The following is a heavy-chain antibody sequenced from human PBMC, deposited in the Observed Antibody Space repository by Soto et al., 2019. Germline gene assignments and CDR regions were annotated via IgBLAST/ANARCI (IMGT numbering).Heavy chain of an antibody. D-gene: IGHD3-3*01. J-gene: IGHJ4*02. V-gene: IGHV3-21*01. Sequence: GGSLRLSCAASGFTFSSYSMNWVRQAPGKGLEWVSSISSSSSYIYYADSVKGRFTISRDNAKNSLYLQMNSLRAEDTAVYYCARDGRDTIFGVVISRPIDYWGQGTLVTVSS. CDR1: GFTFSSYS. CDR2: ISSSSSYI. CDR3: ARDGRDTIFGVVISRPIDY.